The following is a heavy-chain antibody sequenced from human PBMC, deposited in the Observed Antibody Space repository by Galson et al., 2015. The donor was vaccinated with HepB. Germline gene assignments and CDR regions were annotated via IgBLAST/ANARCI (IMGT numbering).Heavy chain of an antibody. D-gene: IGHD6-19*01. Sequence: SLRLSCAASGSIFRNYAMSWVRQAPGRGLEWVSAIGGSDGVTYYPDSAKGRFTISRDNPKNTLYLQVNSLRSEDTAVYYCARAPVAGYYFDYWGLGTLVTVSS. CDR2: IGGSDGVT. CDR1: GSIFRNYA. CDR3: ARAPVAGYYFDY. V-gene: IGHV3-23*01. J-gene: IGHJ4*02.